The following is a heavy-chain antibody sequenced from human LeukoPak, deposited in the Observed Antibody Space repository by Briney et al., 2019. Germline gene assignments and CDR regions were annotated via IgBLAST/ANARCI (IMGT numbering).Heavy chain of an antibody. CDR2: IFHSGST. Sequence: PSGTLSLTCAVSGASFSTGHWWSWVRPPPGGGRQWIGEIFHSGSTNYNPSLKSRVTISVDNSKNQFSLTLTSVTAADTAVYFCAREVGGDFDALDYWGQGTLVTVSS. D-gene: IGHD4-17*01. J-gene: IGHJ4*02. CDR1: GASFSTGHW. CDR3: AREVGGDFDALDY. V-gene: IGHV4-4*02.